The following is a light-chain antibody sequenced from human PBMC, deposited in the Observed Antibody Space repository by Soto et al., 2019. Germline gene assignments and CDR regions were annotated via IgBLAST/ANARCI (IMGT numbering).Light chain of an antibody. CDR2: DVS. Sequence: QSVLTQPASVSGSPGQSITISCTGTSSDVGGYNYVSWYQQHPGKAPKLMIYDVSSRPSGVSNRFSGSKSGNTASLTISGLQAEDEAEYYCSSFTSSTTEVFGTGTKVTVL. J-gene: IGLJ1*01. CDR3: SSFTSSTTEV. V-gene: IGLV2-14*01. CDR1: SSDVGGYNY.